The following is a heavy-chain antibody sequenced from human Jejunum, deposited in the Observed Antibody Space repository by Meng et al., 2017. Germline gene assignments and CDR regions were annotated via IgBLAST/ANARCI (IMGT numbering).Heavy chain of an antibody. CDR2: LSGTGAST. CDR1: GFTFTSYG. CDR3: AKNPVFARGSGTWYFEA. J-gene: IGHJ3*01. D-gene: IGHD6-13*01. V-gene: IGHV3-23*01. Sequence: GESLKISCVASGFTFTSYGMSWVRQAPGKGLEWVSTLSGTGASTYYADSVKGRFAVSSVNARNTVYLQMDSLRVEDTAVYYCAKNPVFARGSGTWYFEAWGQG.